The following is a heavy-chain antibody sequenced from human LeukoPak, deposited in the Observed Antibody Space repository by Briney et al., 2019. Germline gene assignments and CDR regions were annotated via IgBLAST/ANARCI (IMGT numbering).Heavy chain of an antibody. CDR2: TYYSGST. CDR1: GGSISSSSYY. CDR3: ARQVVAAPSDY. V-gene: IGHV4-39*07. J-gene: IGHJ4*02. Sequence: SETLSLTCTVSGGSISSSSYYWGWIRQPPGKGLEWIGSTYYSGSTYYNPSLKSRVTISVDTSKNQFSLKLSSVTAADTAVYYCARQVVAAPSDYWGQGTLVTVSS. D-gene: IGHD2-15*01.